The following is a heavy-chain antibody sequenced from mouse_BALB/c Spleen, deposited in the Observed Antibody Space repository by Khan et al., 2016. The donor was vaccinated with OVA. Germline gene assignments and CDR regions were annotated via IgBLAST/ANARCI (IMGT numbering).Heavy chain of an antibody. CDR2: INPHIGET. J-gene: IGHJ2*01. CDR3: TRIYRSDFDY. CDR1: GYSFTGYF. D-gene: IGHD1-1*01. V-gene: IGHV1-20*02. Sequence: IQLVQSGPELVRPGASVKISCTASGYSFTGYFMNWVMQSHGKSLEWIERINPHIGETFYNQRFKDKATLTVDESSSTAHMELRSLASEDSAVYYCTRIYRSDFDYWGQGTTLTVSS.